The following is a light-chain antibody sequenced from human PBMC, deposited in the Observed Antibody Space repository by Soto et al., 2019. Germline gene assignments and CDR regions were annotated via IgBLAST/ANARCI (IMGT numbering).Light chain of an antibody. CDR3: QQYNSYWVT. CDR2: RTS. Sequence: EIVMTQSPATLSVSPGERATLSCRASQSISSNLAWYQQKPGQAPRLLMFRTSSRATGFPARFSGSGSGTEFNLTISSLQSEDFATYYCQQYNSYWVTFGQGTRLEIK. CDR1: QSISSN. J-gene: IGKJ5*01. V-gene: IGKV3-15*01.